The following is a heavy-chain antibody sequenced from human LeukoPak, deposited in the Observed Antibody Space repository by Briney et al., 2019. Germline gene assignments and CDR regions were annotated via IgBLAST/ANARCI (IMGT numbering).Heavy chain of an antibody. Sequence: GASVKVSCKASGYTFTSYGISWVRQAPGQGLEWMGWISAYNGNTNYAQKLQGRVTVTTDTSTSTAYMELRRLRSDDTAVYYCARASAARSGAFDYWGQGTLVTVSS. D-gene: IGHD6-6*01. CDR2: ISAYNGNT. CDR3: ARASAARSGAFDY. V-gene: IGHV1-18*01. CDR1: GYTFTSYG. J-gene: IGHJ4*02.